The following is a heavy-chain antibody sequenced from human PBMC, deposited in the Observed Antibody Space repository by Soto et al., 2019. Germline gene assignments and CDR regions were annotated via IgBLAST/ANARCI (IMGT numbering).Heavy chain of an antibody. V-gene: IGHV1-24*01. CDR2: FDPEDGET. J-gene: IGHJ4*02. D-gene: IGHD6-13*01. CDR1: GYTLPALS. Sequence: GASVKVSCNVSGYTLPALSMHWVRQAPGKGLEWMGGFDPEDGETIYAQKFQGRVTMTEDTSTDTAYMELSSLRSEDTAVYYCATDLAAAGTNYWGQGTLVTVSS. CDR3: ATDLAAAGTNY.